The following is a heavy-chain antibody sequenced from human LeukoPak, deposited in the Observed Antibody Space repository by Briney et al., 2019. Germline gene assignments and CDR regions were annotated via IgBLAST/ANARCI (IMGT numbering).Heavy chain of an antibody. CDR2: INPNSGGT. Sequence: ASVKVSSKASGDKFTGYYMHWVRQAPGQGLEWMGWINPNSGGTNYAQKFQGRVTMTRDTSISTAYMELSRLRSDETAVYYCARDLYNWNVIDPWGQGTLVTVSS. D-gene: IGHD1-1*01. J-gene: IGHJ5*02. V-gene: IGHV1-2*02. CDR3: ARDLYNWNVIDP. CDR1: GDKFTGYY.